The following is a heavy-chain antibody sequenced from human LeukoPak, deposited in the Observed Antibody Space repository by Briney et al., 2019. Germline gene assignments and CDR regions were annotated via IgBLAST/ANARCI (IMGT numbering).Heavy chain of an antibody. CDR1: GFTFSSYD. D-gene: IGHD5-12*01. V-gene: IGHV3-13*01. CDR2: IGTAGDT. Sequence: PGGSLRLSCAASGFTFSSYDMHWVRQATGKGLEWVSAIGTAGDTYYPGSVKGRFTISRENAKNSLYLQMNGLRAGDTAVYYCARLGYDYDAFDIWGQGTMVTVSS. CDR3: ARLGYDYDAFDI. J-gene: IGHJ3*02.